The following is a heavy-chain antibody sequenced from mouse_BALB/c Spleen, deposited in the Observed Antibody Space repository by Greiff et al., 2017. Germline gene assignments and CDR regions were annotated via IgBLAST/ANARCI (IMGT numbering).Heavy chain of an antibody. J-gene: IGHJ3*01. V-gene: IGHV1-7*01. CDR3: ASLYGNPWFAY. D-gene: IGHD2-10*02. CDR2: INPSTGYT. Sequence: VQLQQSGAELAKPGASVKMSCKASGYTFTSYWMHWVKQRPGQGLEWIGYINPSTGYTEYNQKFKDKATLTADKSSSTAYMQLSSLTSEDSAVYYCASLYGNPWFAYWGQGTLSLSLQ. CDR1: GYTFTSYW.